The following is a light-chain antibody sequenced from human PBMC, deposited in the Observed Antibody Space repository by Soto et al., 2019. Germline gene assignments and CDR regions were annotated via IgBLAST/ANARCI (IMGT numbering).Light chain of an antibody. J-gene: IGKJ1*01. V-gene: IGKV1-39*01. CDR3: QQSYNTPRK. CDR1: QSIIRY. CDR2: GAF. Sequence: DIQMTQSPSSLSSSVGDRVTITCRASQSIIRYLNWYQQKPGKPPNLLIYGAFSLQSGVPSRFSGSGSGTDLTLTISSLQPEDFATYYCQQSYNTPRKFGKSTKVDI.